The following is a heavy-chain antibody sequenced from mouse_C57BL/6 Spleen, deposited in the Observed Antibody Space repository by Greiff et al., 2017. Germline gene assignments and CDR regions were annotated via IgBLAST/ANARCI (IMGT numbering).Heavy chain of an antibody. D-gene: IGHD1-1*01. CDR1: GFTFSSYG. CDR2: ISSGGSYT. CDR3: AREYYGTVDY. J-gene: IGHJ2*01. Sequence: DVKLVESGGDLVKPGGSLKLSCAASGFTFSSYGMSWVRQTPDKRLEWVATISSGGSYTYYPDSVKGRFTISRDNAKNTLYLQMSSLKSEDTAMYYCAREYYGTVDYWGQGTTLTVSS. V-gene: IGHV5-6*02.